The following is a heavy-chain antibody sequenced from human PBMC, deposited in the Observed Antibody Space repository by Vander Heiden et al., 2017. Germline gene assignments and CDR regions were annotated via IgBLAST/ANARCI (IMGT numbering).Heavy chain of an antibody. D-gene: IGHD3-3*02. CDR2: IFETGRT. CDR1: GGSLSRVVYY. J-gene: IGHJ5*02. CDR3: ARSCLAGWFDP. Sequence: QLLLQESGPGLVKPSETLSLTCSLSGGSLSRVVYYWSGIRQPPGKGREWIGSIFETGRTYSNSSLKSRLTLSLDPSKSLFSLRLNFVTAADTATYYCARSCLAGWFDPWGQGTLVTVSS. V-gene: IGHV4-39*01.